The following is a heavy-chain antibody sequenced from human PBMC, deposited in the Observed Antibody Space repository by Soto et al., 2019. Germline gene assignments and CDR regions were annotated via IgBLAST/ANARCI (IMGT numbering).Heavy chain of an antibody. CDR2: ILSKAGNYAT. CDR3: IRGGSPYYYDY. D-gene: IGHD1-26*01. V-gene: IGHV3-73*01. J-gene: IGHJ4*02. CDR1: VFIFSGSA. Sequence: EVQLVESGGGLVQPGGSLKLSCAASVFIFSGSAVHWVRQASGKGLEWVGRILSKAGNYATAYPASMKGRFTISRDDSEKKAFLQMNSLKTEDTAVYYCIRGGSPYYYDYWGQGTLVAISS.